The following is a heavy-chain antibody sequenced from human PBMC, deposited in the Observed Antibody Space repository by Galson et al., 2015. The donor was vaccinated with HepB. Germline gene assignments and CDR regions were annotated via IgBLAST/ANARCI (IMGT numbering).Heavy chain of an antibody. CDR1: GFSFTSHS. CDR3: ARNPSSYDYYSMDV. V-gene: IGHV3-48*01. J-gene: IGHJ6*02. Sequence: SLRLSCAASGFSFTSHSMNWVHQAPGKGLEWVSYVSSGSTGRYYADSMRGRFTISRDNAKNSLYLHMKGLRAEDTAVYYCARNPSSYDYYSMDVWGQGTTVTVSS. CDR2: VSSGSTGR.